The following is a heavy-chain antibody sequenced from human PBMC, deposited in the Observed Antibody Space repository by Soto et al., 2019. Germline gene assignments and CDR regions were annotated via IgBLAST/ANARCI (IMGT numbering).Heavy chain of an antibody. CDR2: IYYSGST. CDR3: ATDYSNDGWFDP. CDR1: GGSISSGDYY. J-gene: IGHJ5*02. V-gene: IGHV4-30-4*01. D-gene: IGHD4-4*01. Sequence: SETLSLTCTVSGGSISSGDYYWSWIRQPPGKGLEWIGYIYYSGSTYYNPSLKSRVTISVDTSKNQFSLKLSSVTAADTAVYYCATDYSNDGWFDPWGQGTLVTVSS.